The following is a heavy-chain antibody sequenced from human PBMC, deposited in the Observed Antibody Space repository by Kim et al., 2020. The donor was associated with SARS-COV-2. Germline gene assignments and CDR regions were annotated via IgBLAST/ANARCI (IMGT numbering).Heavy chain of an antibody. CDR3: AKDTGSRSFDY. D-gene: IGHD2-15*01. J-gene: IGHJ4*02. V-gene: IGHV3-23*01. Sequence: GGSLRLSCAASGFTFSSYAMNWVRQAPGKGLEWVSVIGGSGYHTYYADSVKGRFTISRDNSKNTLFLQMNSLRAEDTAIYYCAKDTGSRSFDYWGQGTLLTVS. CDR2: IGGSGYHT. CDR1: GFTFSSYA.